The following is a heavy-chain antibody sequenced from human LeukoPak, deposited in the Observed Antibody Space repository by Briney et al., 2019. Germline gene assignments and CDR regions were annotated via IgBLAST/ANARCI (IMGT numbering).Heavy chain of an antibody. V-gene: IGHV4-34*01. Sequence: SETLSLTCAVYGGSFSGYYWSWIRQPPGKGLEWIGEINHSGRTNYNPSLKSRVTISVDTSKNQFSLKLSSVTAADTAVYYCARAPLDTAMAQADYWGQGTLVTVSS. D-gene: IGHD5-18*01. CDR3: ARAPLDTAMAQADY. J-gene: IGHJ4*02. CDR2: INHSGRT. CDR1: GGSFSGYY.